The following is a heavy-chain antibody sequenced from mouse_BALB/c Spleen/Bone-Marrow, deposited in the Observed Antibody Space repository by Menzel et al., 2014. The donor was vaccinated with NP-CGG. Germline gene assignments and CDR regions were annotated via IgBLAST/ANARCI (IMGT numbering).Heavy chain of an antibody. CDR3: ARVFTTATWGFAY. CDR2: IWAGGST. Sequence: VKVVELGPGLVAPSQSLSITCTVSGFSLTSYGVHWVRQSPGKGLEWLGAIWAGGSTNYNSALMSRLSITKDNSKNQVFLEMDSLQTDDTAMYYCARVFTTATWGFAYWGQGTLVTVSA. CDR1: GFSLTSYG. D-gene: IGHD1-2*01. J-gene: IGHJ3*01. V-gene: IGHV2-9*02.